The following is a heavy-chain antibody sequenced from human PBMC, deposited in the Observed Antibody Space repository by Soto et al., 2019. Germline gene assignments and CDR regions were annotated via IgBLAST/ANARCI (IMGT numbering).Heavy chain of an antibody. CDR2: INSDGSST. J-gene: IGHJ3*02. CDR1: GFTFSSYW. V-gene: IGHV3-74*01. CDR3: ARDPHYYDFWSGYYSAFDI. D-gene: IGHD3-3*01. Sequence: LRLSCAASGFTFSSYWMHWVRQAPGKELVWVSRINSDGSSTSYADSVKGRFTISRDNAKNTLYLQMNSLRAEDTAVYYCARDPHYYDFWSGYYSAFDIWGQGTMVTVSS.